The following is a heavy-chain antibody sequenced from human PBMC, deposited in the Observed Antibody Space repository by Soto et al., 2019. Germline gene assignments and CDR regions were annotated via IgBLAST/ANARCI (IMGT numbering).Heavy chain of an antibody. V-gene: IGHV3-48*02. CDR3: ARIKLVEFFFINVDVYDMDF. CDR1: GFTLSNYA. Sequence: GGSLRLSCAASGFTLSNYAVNWVRQAPGKGLEWVSYISSDSRYIYYGDSVKGRFTISRDNARNSVYLQMNSLRDEDTAVYYCARIKLVEFFFINVDVYDMDFWGPGTPVTVSS. J-gene: IGHJ6*02. CDR2: ISSDSRYI. D-gene: IGHD3-16*01.